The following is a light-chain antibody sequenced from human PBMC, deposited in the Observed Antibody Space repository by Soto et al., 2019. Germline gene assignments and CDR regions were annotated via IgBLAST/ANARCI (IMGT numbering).Light chain of an antibody. CDR2: GAS. V-gene: IGKV3-20*01. J-gene: IGKJ1*01. CDR3: QQYDRSPRT. CDR1: QSVSRN. Sequence: EIVMTQSPATLSLSPVEIATLSFRASQSVSRNLAWYQQIPGQAPRLLIYGASSRATDIPDRFSGSGSGTDFTLTISRLDPEDFAVYYCQQYDRSPRTFGQGTKVDIK.